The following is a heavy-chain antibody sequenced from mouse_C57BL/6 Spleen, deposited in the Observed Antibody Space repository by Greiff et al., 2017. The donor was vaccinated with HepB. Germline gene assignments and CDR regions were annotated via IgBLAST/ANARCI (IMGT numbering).Heavy chain of an antibody. J-gene: IGHJ2*01. V-gene: IGHV1-15*01. CDR1: GYTFTDYE. Sequence: VKLQESGAELVRPGASVTLSCKASGYTFTDYEMHWVKQTPVHGLEWIGAIDPETGGTAYNQKFKGKAILTADKSSSTAYMELRSLTSEDSAVYYCTRCSSGYGFDYWGQGTTLTVSS. D-gene: IGHD3-2*02. CDR2: IDPETGGT. CDR3: TRCSSGYGFDY.